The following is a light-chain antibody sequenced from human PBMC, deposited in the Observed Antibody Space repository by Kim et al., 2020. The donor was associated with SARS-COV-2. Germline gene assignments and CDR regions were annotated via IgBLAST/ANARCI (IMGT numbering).Light chain of an antibody. V-gene: IGLV3-21*01. CDR1: NIRTKS. Sequence: APGTTARITFGGNNIRTKSVHWYQQKPGPAPLLVIFYDSDRPSGIPERFSGSNSGNTATLTISGVEAGDEADYFFQLWHSSSDQWIFGGGTQLTVL. CDR3: QLWHSSSDQWI. J-gene: IGLJ2*01. CDR2: YDS.